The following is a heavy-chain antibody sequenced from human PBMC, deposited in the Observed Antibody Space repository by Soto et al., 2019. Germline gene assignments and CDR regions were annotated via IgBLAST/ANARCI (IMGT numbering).Heavy chain of an antibody. CDR3: ERADLGYCSGGSCYSPPYYFDY. CDR2: INHSVIT. D-gene: IGHD2-15*01. Sequence: QVQLQQWGAGLLKPSETLSLTCAVYGGSFSGYYWSWIRPPQGKGLECIGEINHSVITNYNPSLKCRVTTSVDTPTNQSSLKLSSVTGSDTAVYYCERADLGYCSGGSCYSPPYYFDYWGKGTLVTVSS. J-gene: IGHJ4*02. V-gene: IGHV4-34*01. CDR1: GGSFSGYY.